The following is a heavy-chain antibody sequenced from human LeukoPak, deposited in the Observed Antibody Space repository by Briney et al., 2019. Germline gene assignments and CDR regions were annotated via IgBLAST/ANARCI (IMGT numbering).Heavy chain of an antibody. V-gene: IGHV3-53*01. Sequence: GGSLRLSCAASGFTFSSYSMAWVRQAPGKGLEWVSVTYTGGNSYYADSVKGRFIISRDISKNTLYLQMNSLRAEDSALYYCARGGRGSAAVVAPRSFDIWGQGTMVTVS. CDR3: ARGGRGSAAVVAPRSFDI. J-gene: IGHJ3*02. D-gene: IGHD3-22*01. CDR2: TYTGGNS. CDR1: GFTFSSYS.